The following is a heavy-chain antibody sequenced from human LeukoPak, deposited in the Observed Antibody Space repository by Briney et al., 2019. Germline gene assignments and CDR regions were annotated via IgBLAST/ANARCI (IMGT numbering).Heavy chain of an antibody. V-gene: IGHV3-21*01. CDR3: AREDYYESRTDDY. CDR2: ITASSSYT. J-gene: IGHJ4*02. CDR1: GFTFSTYS. Sequence: GGSLRLSCAASGFTFSTYSMNWVRQAPGKGLEWVSSITASSSYTYYADSVKGRFTISRDNTKNSLCLQMNSLRAEDTGIYYCAREDYYESRTDDYWGQGTLVTVFS. D-gene: IGHD3-22*01.